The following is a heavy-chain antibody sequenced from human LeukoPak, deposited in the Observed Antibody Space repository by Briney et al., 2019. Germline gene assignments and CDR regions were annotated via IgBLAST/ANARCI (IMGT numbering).Heavy chain of an antibody. V-gene: IGHV1-2*02. J-gene: IGHJ3*02. D-gene: IGHD3-9*01. CDR2: INPNSGGT. CDR1: GYTFTGYY. Sequence: GASVKVSCKASGYTFTGYYMHWVRQAPGQGLEWMGWINPNSGGTNYAQKFQGRVTMTRDTSISTAYMELSRLRSDDTAVYYCARVKGPELRYFDWQGSDAFDIWGQGTMVTVSS. CDR3: ARVKGPELRYFDWQGSDAFDI.